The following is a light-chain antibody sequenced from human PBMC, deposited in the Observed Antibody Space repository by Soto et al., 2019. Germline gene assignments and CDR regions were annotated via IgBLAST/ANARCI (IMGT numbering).Light chain of an antibody. J-gene: IGKJ5*01. CDR3: QQYNGWPIT. Sequence: VVTLSPVTLSVSPGERGTVSCRASQIVGNNLAWHQQKPGQAPRLLIYGASTRATGFPARFSGSGSGTEFTLTISSLQSEDFAVYYSQQYNGWPITSGQPTRLAI. CDR1: QIVGNN. V-gene: IGKV3-15*01. CDR2: GAS.